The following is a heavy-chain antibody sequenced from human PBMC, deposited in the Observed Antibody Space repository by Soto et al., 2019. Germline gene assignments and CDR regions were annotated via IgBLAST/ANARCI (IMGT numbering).Heavy chain of an antibody. CDR3: ARGYDSSGYYSLPNYFDY. CDR1: GDSVSSNSAA. CDR2: TYYRSKWYN. Sequence: PSQTLSLTCAISGDSVSSNSAAWNWIRQSPSGGLEWLGRTYYRSKWYNDYAVSVKSRITINPDTSKNQFSLQLNSVTPEDTAVYYCARGYDSSGYYSLPNYFDYWGQGTLVTVSS. J-gene: IGHJ4*02. V-gene: IGHV6-1*01. D-gene: IGHD3-22*01.